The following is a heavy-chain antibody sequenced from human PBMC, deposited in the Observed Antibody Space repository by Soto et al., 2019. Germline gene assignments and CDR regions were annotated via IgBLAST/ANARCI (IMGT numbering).Heavy chain of an antibody. D-gene: IGHD3-22*01. J-gene: IGHJ6*02. CDR1: GDTFSSYA. CDR2: IIPIFGTA. CDR3: ARDRSGYRSRASPMDV. V-gene: IGHV1-69*01. Sequence: QVQLVQSGAEVKKPGSSVKVSCKASGDTFSSYAISWVRQAPGQGLEWMGGIIPIFGTANYAQKFQGRVTLTADESTTTAYMELSSLRSEDTAVYYCARDRSGYRSRASPMDVWGQGTTVTGSS.